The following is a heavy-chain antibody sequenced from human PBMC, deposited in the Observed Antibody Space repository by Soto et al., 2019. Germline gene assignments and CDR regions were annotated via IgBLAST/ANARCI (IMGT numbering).Heavy chain of an antibody. CDR2: INPSGGTT. Sequence: ASVKVSCKASGYTFTTYYMHWVRQAPGQGLGWVGIINPSGGTTSYAQKFQGRVTMTRDTSTSTVYMELRSLRSDDTAVYYCARGPYRWEPLGPFDYWGQGTLVTVSS. D-gene: IGHD1-26*01. CDR3: ARGPYRWEPLGPFDY. J-gene: IGHJ4*02. CDR1: GYTFTTYY. V-gene: IGHV1-46*01.